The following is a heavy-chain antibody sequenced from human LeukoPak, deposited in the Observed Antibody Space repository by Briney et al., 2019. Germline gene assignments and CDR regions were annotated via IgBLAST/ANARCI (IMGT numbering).Heavy chain of an antibody. D-gene: IGHD5-12*01. CDR2: IKQDGSEK. Sequence: GGSLRLSCAASGFTFSSYWMSWVHQAPGKGLEWVANIKQDGSEKYYVDSVKGRFTISRDNAKNSLYLQMNSLRAEDTAVYYCARVRFAWLRPFDYWGQGTLVTVSS. J-gene: IGHJ4*02. V-gene: IGHV3-7*01. CDR1: GFTFSSYW. CDR3: ARVRFAWLRPFDY.